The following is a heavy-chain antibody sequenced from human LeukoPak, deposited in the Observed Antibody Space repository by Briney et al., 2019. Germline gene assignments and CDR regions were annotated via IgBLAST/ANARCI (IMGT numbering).Heavy chain of an antibody. CDR1: GFTFSSYS. D-gene: IGHD3-22*01. Sequence: GGSLRLSCAASGFTFSSYSMNWVRQAPGKGLEWVSYISSSSSTIYYADSVKGRFTISRDNAKNSLYLQMNSLRAEDTAVYYCARDSEIYYDSSGYFYAFDIWGQGTMVTVSS. J-gene: IGHJ3*02. CDR3: ARDSEIYYDSSGYFYAFDI. CDR2: ISSSSSTI. V-gene: IGHV3-48*04.